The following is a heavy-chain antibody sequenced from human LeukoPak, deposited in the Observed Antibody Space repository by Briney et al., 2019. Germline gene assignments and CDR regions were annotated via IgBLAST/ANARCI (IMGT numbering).Heavy chain of an antibody. J-gene: IGHJ6*03. CDR3: ARDPTLTVTTSYYYMDV. Sequence: ASVEVSCKASGYTFTSYDINWVRQATGQGLEWMGWINPNSGGTNYAQKFQGRVTMTRDTSISTAYMELSRLRSDDTAVYYCARDPTLTVTTSYYYMDVWGKGTTVTVSS. D-gene: IGHD4-11*01. V-gene: IGHV1-2*02. CDR1: GYTFTSYD. CDR2: INPNSGGT.